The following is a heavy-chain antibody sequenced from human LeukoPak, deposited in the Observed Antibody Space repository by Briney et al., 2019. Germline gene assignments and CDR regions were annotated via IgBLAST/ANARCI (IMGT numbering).Heavy chain of an antibody. V-gene: IGHV2-70*11. D-gene: IGHD3-22*01. CDR3: ARTYDSSAYYYGGFDY. Sequence: SGPTLVNPTQTLTLTCTFSGFSLSTSGMCVTWIRQPPGKALEWLARIDWDDDKYYDTSLKTRLTISKDTSKNQVVLTMTHMDPVDTATYYCARTYDSSAYYYGGFDYWGQGALVTVSS. CDR1: GFSLSTSGMC. CDR2: IDWDDDK. J-gene: IGHJ4*02.